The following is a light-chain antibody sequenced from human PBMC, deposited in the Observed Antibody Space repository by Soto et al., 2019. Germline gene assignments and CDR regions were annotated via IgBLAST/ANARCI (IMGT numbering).Light chain of an antibody. J-gene: IGKJ1*01. CDR2: GAS. CDR3: QQFDISVT. V-gene: IGKV3-20*01. Sequence: EIVLTQSPGSLSLSPGERATLSCRASQSVSSTFFAWYQQRPGQAPRLLMYGASSRATGIPERFSGSGSGTDFTLTISRLDPEDFAVYYCQQFDISVTFGQGTKVEIK. CDR1: QSVSSTF.